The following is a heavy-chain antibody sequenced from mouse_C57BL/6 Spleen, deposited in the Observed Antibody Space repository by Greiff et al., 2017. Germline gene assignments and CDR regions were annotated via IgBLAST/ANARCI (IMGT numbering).Heavy chain of an antibody. J-gene: IGHJ4*01. CDR2: IYPGDGDT. CDR3: ARDYYGSSFYYYAMDY. D-gene: IGHD1-1*01. CDR1: GYAFSSYW. Sequence: VQLQQSGAELVKPGASVKISCKASGYAFSSYWMNWVKQRPGKGLEWIGQIYPGDGDTNYNGKFKGKATLTADKSSSTAYMQLSSLTSEDSAVYFCARDYYGSSFYYYAMDYWGQGTSVTVSS. V-gene: IGHV1-80*01.